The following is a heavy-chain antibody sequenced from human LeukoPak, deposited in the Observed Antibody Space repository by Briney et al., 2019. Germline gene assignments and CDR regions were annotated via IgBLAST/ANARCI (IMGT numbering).Heavy chain of an antibody. J-gene: IGHJ4*02. Sequence: ASVKLSCKASGYTFTDYYVHWVRQAPGQGPEWMGWIRPNNGGTNYAQKFQGRVTMTRDTSTSTAYMDLSRLTYDDTAVYYCTREGMLVAGNNFHYWGQGTVVTVSS. CDR1: GYTFTDYY. V-gene: IGHV1-2*02. D-gene: IGHD6-19*01. CDR3: TREGMLVAGNNFHY. CDR2: IRPNNGGT.